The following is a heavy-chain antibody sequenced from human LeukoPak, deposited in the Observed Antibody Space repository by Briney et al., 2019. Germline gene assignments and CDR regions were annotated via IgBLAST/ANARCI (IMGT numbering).Heavy chain of an antibody. CDR2: FDPEDGET. J-gene: IGHJ4*02. V-gene: IGHV1-24*01. Sequence: ASVKVSCKVSGYTLTELSMHWVRQAPGKGLEWMGGFDPEDGETIYAQKFQGRVTMTKDTSTNTVYMELRSLRSDDTAVYYCARANPAGTTYYFDYWGQGTLVTVSS. CDR1: GYTLTELS. D-gene: IGHD6-13*01. CDR3: ARANPAGTTYYFDY.